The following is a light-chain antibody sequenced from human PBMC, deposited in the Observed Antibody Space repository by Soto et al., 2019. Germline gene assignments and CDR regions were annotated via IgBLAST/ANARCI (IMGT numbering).Light chain of an antibody. CDR2: SAS. Sequence: DIVLTQSPGTLSLSQGERATLSCRASQSVSNNYLAWYQQKPGQAPRLLIYSASNRATGIPDRFSGSGSGTDFPLTISRLEPEDVTVYYCQQYGSSGTFGQGTKVDIK. V-gene: IGKV3-20*01. CDR3: QQYGSSGT. CDR1: QSVSNNY. J-gene: IGKJ1*01.